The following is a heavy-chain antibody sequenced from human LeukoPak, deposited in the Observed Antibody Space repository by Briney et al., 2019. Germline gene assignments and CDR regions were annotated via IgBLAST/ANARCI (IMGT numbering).Heavy chain of an antibody. CDR3: ARHVEIAVAGPIDY. Sequence: SETLSLTCTVSGGSISSSRDYWGWIRQPPGTGLEWMGSIYYSGSTYYNPSLKSRVTISVDTSKNQFSLKLSSVTAADTAVYYCARHVEIAVAGPIDYWGQGTLVTVSS. J-gene: IGHJ4*02. CDR1: GGSISSSRDY. V-gene: IGHV4-39*01. D-gene: IGHD6-19*01. CDR2: IYYSGST.